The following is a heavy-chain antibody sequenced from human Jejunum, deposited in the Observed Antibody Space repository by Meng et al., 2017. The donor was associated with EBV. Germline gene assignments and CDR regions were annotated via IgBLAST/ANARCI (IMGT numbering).Heavy chain of an antibody. CDR1: EYIFTWYV. J-gene: IGHJ4*02. CDR2: INGGATSS. CDR3: ASGPSCSSGSCQEFDY. Sequence: QVRFVQVGAEVKTPGAAVGVSCQASEYIFTWYVLHWVRQAAGQRLEWMGWINGGATSSVYSQNFQGRLTIARDTSVRTAFMELSSLTSEDTAVYYCASGPSCSSGSCQEFDYWGQGTLVTVSS. V-gene: IGHV1-3*01. D-gene: IGHD2-2*01.